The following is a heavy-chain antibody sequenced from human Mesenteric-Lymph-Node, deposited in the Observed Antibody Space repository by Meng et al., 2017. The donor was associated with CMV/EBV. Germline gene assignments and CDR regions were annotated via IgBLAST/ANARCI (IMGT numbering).Heavy chain of an antibody. CDR3: ARDLSNYDFWSGGLGY. J-gene: IGHJ4*02. CDR2: ISYDGSNK. V-gene: IGHV3-30-3*01. CDR1: GFTFSSYA. D-gene: IGHD3-3*01. Sequence: GFTFSSYAVHWVRQAPGKGLEWVAVISYDGSNKYYADSVKGRFTISRDNSKNTLYLQMNSLRAEDTAVYYCARDLSNYDFWSGGLGYWGQGTLVTVSS.